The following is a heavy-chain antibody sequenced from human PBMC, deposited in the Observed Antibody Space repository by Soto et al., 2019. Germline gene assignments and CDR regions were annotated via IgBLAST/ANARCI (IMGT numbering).Heavy chain of an antibody. CDR1: GYTFTSYA. D-gene: IGHD4-17*01. Sequence: SVKVSCKASGYTFTSYAMHWVRQAPGQRLEWIGWIDAGSGNTNYSQKFQERVTITRDMSTSTAYMELSSLRSEDTAVYYCAASTTTVTDPTFDYWGQGTQVTVSS. CDR3: AASTTTVTDPTFDY. J-gene: IGHJ4*02. CDR2: IDAGSGNT. V-gene: IGHV1-58*02.